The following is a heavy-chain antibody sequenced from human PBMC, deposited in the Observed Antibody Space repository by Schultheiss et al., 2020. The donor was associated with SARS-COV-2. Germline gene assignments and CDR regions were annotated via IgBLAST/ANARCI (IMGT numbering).Heavy chain of an antibody. J-gene: IGHJ2*01. V-gene: IGHV4-34*01. D-gene: IGHD4-23*01. CDR3: ARGSVARYWYFDL. Sequence: GSLRLSCAVYGGSFSGYYWSWIRQPPGKGLEWIGEINHSGSTNYNPSLKSRVTISVDTSKNQFSLKLSSVTAADTAVYYCARGSVARYWYFDLWGRGTLVTVSS. CDR1: GGSFSGYY. CDR2: INHSGST.